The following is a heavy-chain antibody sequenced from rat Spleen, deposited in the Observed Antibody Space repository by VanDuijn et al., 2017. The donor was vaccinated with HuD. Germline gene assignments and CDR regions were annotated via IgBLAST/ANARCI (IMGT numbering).Heavy chain of an antibody. J-gene: IGHJ1*01. V-gene: IGHV5-22*01. CDR1: GFTFSDYY. CDR2: IIYDGSRT. D-gene: IGHD1-12*02. CDR3: ERHYYDGSYYYWYFDF. Sequence: EVQLVESGGGLVQPGRSMKLSCVASGFTFSDYYMAWVRQAPKKGLEWVASIIYDGSRTYYRDSVKGRFTISRDNAKSTLYLLMDSLRSEETATYYCERHYYDGSYYYWYFDFWGPGTMVTVSS.